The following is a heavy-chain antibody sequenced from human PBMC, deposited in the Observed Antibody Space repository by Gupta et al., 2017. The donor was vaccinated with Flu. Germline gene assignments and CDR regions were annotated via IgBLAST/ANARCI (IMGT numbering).Heavy chain of an antibody. D-gene: IGHD3-22*01. CDR3: AATKTYDSSGDHVYNDAFDM. CDR2: IVVGRGNT. V-gene: IGHV1-58*01. J-gene: IGHJ3*02. Sequence: QMQLVQSGPEVKKPGTSVKVSCKASGFTFTSYAVQWVRQARGQRLEWMGWIVVGRGNTNYAQKFQERVTITRDMSTNTVYMELSSLRSEDTAVYYCAATKTYDSSGDHVYNDAFDMWGQGTMVTVSS. CDR1: GFTFTSYA.